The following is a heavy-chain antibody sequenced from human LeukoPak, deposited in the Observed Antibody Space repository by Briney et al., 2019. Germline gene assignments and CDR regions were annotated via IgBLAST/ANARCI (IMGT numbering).Heavy chain of an antibody. V-gene: IGHV4-34*01. CDR2: INHSGST. D-gene: IGHD3-10*01. CDR1: GGSFSGYY. J-gene: IGHJ4*02. Sequence: SETLSLTCAVYGGSFSGYYWSWIRQPPGKGLEWIGEINHSGSTNYNPSLKSRVTISVDTSKNQFSLKLRSVTAADTAVYYCARHYDSGTYPLDYWGQGTLVTVSS. CDR3: ARHYDSGTYPLDY.